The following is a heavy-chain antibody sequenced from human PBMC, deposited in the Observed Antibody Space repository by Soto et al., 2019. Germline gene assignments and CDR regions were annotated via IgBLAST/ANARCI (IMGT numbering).Heavy chain of an antibody. CDR1: GFIFNTYS. J-gene: IGHJ4*02. CDR3: ARTLSWRRGPFDS. CDR2: ISGSSQTI. V-gene: IGHV3-48*02. Sequence: PGGSLRLSCAAAGFIFNTYSMNWVRQAPGKGLEWVSYISGSSQTIFDADSVRGRFTISRDNANNSTYLQMVSLRDEDTAVYYCARTLSWRRGPFDSWGQGTLVTVSS. D-gene: IGHD2-15*01.